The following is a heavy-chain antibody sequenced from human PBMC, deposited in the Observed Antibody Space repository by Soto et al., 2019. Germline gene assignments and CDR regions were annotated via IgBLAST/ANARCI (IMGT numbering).Heavy chain of an antibody. J-gene: IGHJ5*02. CDR1: GYTFTDYY. D-gene: IGHD6-19*01. V-gene: IGHV1-2*02. CDR3: ATEGEMAALT. Sequence: QVQLVQSGAEVKKPGASVKVSCKASGYTFTDYYMHWVRQAPGQGLEWMGWINPNSGGTNYAQIFQGRVTMTRDTSISTLYMELRRLASDDTAVYYCATEGEMAALTWGQGTLVTVSS. CDR2: INPNSGGT.